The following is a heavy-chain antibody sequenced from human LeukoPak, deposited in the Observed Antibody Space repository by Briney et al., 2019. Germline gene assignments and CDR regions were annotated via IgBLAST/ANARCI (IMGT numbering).Heavy chain of an antibody. CDR2: IYHSGST. CDR3: ARAKGVVMTAFDI. V-gene: IGHV4-30-2*01. CDR1: GGSISSGGYS. Sequence: RPSQTLSLTCAVSGGSISSGGYSWSWIRQPPGKGLEWIGYIYHSGSTYYNPSLKSRVTISVDRSKNQFSLKLSSVTAADTAVYYCARAKGVVMTAFDIWGQRTMVTVSS. J-gene: IGHJ3*02. D-gene: IGHD3-22*01.